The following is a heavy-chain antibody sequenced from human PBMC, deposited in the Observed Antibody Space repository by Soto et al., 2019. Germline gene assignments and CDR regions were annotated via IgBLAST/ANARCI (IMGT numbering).Heavy chain of an antibody. CDR1: GGSVSSANNP. J-gene: IGHJ4*02. V-gene: IGHV4-61*01. D-gene: IGHD3-16*01. Sequence: QVQLQESGPGLVKPSETLSLTCSVSGGSVSSANNPWSWVRQPPGKGLEWIGYIYNSGSTNYNPSLTRRVTRSVDTSKNQFSLKLSSVTAADTAVYYFTSCRMTTLDWGQGTLVTVSS. CDR2: IYNSGST. CDR3: TSCRMTTLD.